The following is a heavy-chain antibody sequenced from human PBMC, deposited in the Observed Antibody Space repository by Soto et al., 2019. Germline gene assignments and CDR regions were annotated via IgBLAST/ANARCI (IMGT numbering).Heavy chain of an antibody. D-gene: IGHD3-16*01. CDR1: GGFLSESY. Sequence: SETLSLTCAVYGGFLSESYWTWIRQPPGKGLEWIGEINHVGGTNYNPSLKSRVTMSVDTSQNQFSLRLISVTAADTAMYFCVRIRYQLPSSVLWLDPWRQGTPVTVSS. J-gene: IGHJ5*02. CDR2: INHVGGT. CDR3: VRIRYQLPSSVLWLDP. V-gene: IGHV4-34*01.